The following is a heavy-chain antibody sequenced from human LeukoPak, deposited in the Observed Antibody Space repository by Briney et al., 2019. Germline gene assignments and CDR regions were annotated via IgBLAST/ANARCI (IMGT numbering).Heavy chain of an antibody. D-gene: IGHD3-10*01. CDR1: GGTFSSYA. V-gene: IGHV1-69*13. CDR2: IIPIFGTA. J-gene: IGHJ5*02. CDR3: AGVTMVRGVDGWFDP. Sequence: ASVKVSCKASGGTFSSYAISWVRQAPGQGLEWMGGIIPIFGTANYAQKFQGRVTITADESTSTAYMELSSLRSEDTAVYYCAGVTMVRGVDGWFDPWGQGTLVTVSS.